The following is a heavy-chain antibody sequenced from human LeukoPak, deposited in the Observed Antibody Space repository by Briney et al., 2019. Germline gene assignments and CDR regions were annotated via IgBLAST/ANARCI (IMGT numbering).Heavy chain of an antibody. Sequence: SETLSLTCAVYSGSFSAYYWTWIRQPPGKGLEWIGEVNHSGSTHYNPSLKSRVTISVDTSKNQFSLKLSSVTAADTAVYYCAGGYCSGGTCSRGLDWGQGTLVTVSS. D-gene: IGHD2-15*01. V-gene: IGHV4-34*01. CDR3: AGGYCSGGTCSRGLD. CDR2: VNHSGST. J-gene: IGHJ4*02. CDR1: SGSFSAYY.